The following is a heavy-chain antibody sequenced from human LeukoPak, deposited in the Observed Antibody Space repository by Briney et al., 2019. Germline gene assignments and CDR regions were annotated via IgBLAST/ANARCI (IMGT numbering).Heavy chain of an antibody. CDR1: GFTFSTYE. V-gene: IGHV3-48*03. CDR2: ISTSATII. J-gene: IGHJ6*02. D-gene: IGHD2-2*01. CDR3: TREIVVVPAAVYGMDV. Sequence: HPGGSLRLSCAASGFTFSTYEMNWVRQAPGKGLEWVSHISTSATIIYYADSVKGRFTISRDNATNSLSLQMNSLRAEDTAIYYCTREIVVVPAAVYGMDVWGQGTTVTVSS.